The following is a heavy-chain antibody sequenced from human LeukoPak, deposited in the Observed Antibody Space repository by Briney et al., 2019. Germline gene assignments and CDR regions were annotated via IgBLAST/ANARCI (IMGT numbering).Heavy chain of an antibody. CDR1: GGSFSGYY. V-gene: IGHV4-34*01. D-gene: IGHD2-2*02. CDR3: AIAWGSVVPAAIRWFDP. J-gene: IGHJ5*02. Sequence: SETLSLTCAVYGGSFSGYYWSWIRQPPGKGLEWIGEINHSGSTNYNPSLKSRVTISVDTSKNQFSLKLSSVTAADTAVYYCAIAWGSVVPAAIRWFDPWSQGTLVTVSS. CDR2: INHSGST.